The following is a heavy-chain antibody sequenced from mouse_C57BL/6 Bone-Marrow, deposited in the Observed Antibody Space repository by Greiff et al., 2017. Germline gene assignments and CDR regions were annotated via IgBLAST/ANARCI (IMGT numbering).Heavy chain of an antibody. CDR1: GFTFSSYA. Sequence: EVQRVESGGGLVKPGGSLKLSCAASGFTFSSYAMSWVRQTPEKRLEWVATIRDGGSYTYYPDNVKGRFTNSRDNAKNNLYLQMSHLKSEDTAMYYCARSTTVGYARDYWGQGTSVTVSS. V-gene: IGHV5-4*01. CDR3: ARSTTVGYARDY. J-gene: IGHJ4*01. CDR2: IRDGGSYT. D-gene: IGHD1-1*01.